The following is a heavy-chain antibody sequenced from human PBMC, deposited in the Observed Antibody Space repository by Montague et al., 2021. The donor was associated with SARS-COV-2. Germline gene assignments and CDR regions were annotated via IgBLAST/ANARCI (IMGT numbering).Heavy chain of an antibody. CDR1: GFTVSSNY. J-gene: IGHJ4*02. D-gene: IGHD1-26*01. Sequence: SLRLSCAASGFTVSSNYMSWVRQAPGKGLEWVSVIYSSGSTFYADSVRGRFTISRDNSNNTLYLQMNSLRAEDTAVYYCARCILGAICSDYWGQGTLVTVSS. CDR2: IYSSGST. CDR3: ARCILGAICSDY. V-gene: IGHV3-53*01.